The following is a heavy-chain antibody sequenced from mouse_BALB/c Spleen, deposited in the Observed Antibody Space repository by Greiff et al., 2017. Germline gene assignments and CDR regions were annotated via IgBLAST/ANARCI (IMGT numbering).Heavy chain of an antibody. Sequence: QVQLQQSGPELVKPGASVRISCKASGYTFTSYYIHWVKQRPGQGLEWIGWIYPGNVNTKYNEKFKGKATLTADKSSSTAYMQLSSLTSEDSAVYFCAPALYAMDYWGQGTSVTVSS. CDR1: GYTFTSYY. CDR2: IYPGNVNT. V-gene: IGHV1S56*01. CDR3: APALYAMDY. J-gene: IGHJ4*01.